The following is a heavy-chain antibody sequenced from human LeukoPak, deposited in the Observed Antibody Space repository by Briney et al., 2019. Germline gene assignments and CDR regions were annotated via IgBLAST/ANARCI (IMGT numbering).Heavy chain of an antibody. CDR2: ISVSGST. D-gene: IGHD3-16*01. CDR1: GLTFTKYA. V-gene: IGHV3-23*01. CDR3: ASAGGDY. Sequence: GGSLRLSCAASGLTFTKYAMSWVRQAPGKGLQWVSAISVSGSTYYADSVEDRFTISRDTSKNTLFLQMGSLRAEDTALYYCASAGGDYWGQGTLVTVSS. J-gene: IGHJ4*02.